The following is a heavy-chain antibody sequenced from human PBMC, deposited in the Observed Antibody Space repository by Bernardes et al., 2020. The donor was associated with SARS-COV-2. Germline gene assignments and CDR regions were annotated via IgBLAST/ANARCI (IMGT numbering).Heavy chain of an antibody. V-gene: IGHV3-23*01. Sequence: GGSLRLSCVASGISFSNYAMSWVRQAPGRGLEWVSVITCNGDITYYADSVKGRFTISRDNSKNTLYLQMNSLRAEDTAIYYCAKPYWGTGELYQLDLWGQGTLVTVSS. CDR2: ITCNGDIT. CDR1: GISFSNYA. CDR3: AKPYWGTGELYQLDL. D-gene: IGHD2-2*01. J-gene: IGHJ4*02.